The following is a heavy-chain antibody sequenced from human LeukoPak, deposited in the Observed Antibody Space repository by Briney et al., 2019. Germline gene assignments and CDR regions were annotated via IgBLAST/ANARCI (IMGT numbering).Heavy chain of an antibody. CDR3: ARAFRESFFDY. V-gene: IGHV4-38-2*02. J-gene: IGHJ4*02. Sequence: SETLSLTCTVSGYSITTAYYWGWIRQSPGNGLEWIRTIRHSGTTYYNPFLKSRVTLSLDTSKNQFSLKLSSLTAADTAVYYCARAFRESFFDYWGQGTLVTVSS. CDR1: GYSITTAYY. CDR2: IRHSGTT.